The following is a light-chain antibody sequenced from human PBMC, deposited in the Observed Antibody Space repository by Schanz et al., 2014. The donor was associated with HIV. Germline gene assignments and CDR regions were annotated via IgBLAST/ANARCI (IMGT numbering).Light chain of an antibody. CDR1: RSNIGAGYD. CDR3: SSYAGSNILWL. CDR2: GST. V-gene: IGLV1-40*01. Sequence: QSVLTQPPSVSAAPGQRVTISCTGSRSNIGAGYDVHWYQHLPGTAPKLLIYGSTNRPSGVPDRFSGSKSGTSASLAITGLQAEDEADYYCSSYAGSNILWLFGGGTKLTVL. J-gene: IGLJ3*02.